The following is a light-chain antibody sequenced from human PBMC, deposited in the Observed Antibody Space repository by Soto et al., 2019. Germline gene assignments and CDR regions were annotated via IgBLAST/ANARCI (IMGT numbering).Light chain of an antibody. Sequence: DIQMTQSPSTLSASVGDRVTITCRASQTISTWLAWYQHKPGTAPKLLIYKASSLEPGVPSRFSGTGSGTEFTLTISSLQPDDFATYYCQQYNSYSEAFGQGTKVDIK. J-gene: IGKJ1*01. CDR1: QTISTW. V-gene: IGKV1-5*03. CDR2: KAS. CDR3: QQYNSYSEA.